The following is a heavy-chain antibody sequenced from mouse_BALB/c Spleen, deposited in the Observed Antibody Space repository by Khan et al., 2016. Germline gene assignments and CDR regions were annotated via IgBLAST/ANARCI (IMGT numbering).Heavy chain of an antibody. CDR3: ARGSKVFDY. Sequence: QVQLQQPGAELVRPGASVKLSCKASGHPFTTYWMNWFKQRPEQGLEWIGRIDPYDSETHYDQKFKDKAILTVDKSSSTAFMQLSSLTSEDSAVYYCARGSKVFDYWGQGTTRTVSS. V-gene: IGHV1-52*01. J-gene: IGHJ2*01. CDR2: IDPYDSET. CDR1: GHPFTTYW.